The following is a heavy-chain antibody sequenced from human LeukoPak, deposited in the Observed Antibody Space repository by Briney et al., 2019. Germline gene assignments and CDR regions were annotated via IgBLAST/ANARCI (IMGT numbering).Heavy chain of an antibody. CDR1: GFTFSSYA. V-gene: IGHV3-64*01. CDR3: ARGDIVVVPAALPDDAFDI. CDR2: ISSNGGST. D-gene: IGHD2-2*01. J-gene: IGHJ3*02. Sequence: GGSLRLSCAASGFTFSSYAMHWVRQAPGKGLEYVSAISSNGGSTYYANSVKGRFTISRDNSKNTLYLQMGSLRAEDMAVYYCARGDIVVVPAALPDDAFDIWGQGTMVTVSS.